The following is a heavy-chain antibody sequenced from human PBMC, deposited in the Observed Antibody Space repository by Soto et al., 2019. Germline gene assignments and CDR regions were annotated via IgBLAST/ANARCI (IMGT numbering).Heavy chain of an antibody. CDR1: GGSINSNRYY. D-gene: IGHD6-13*01. J-gene: IGHJ5*02. V-gene: IGHV4-39*01. CDR2: IFYTGST. CDR3: GNGWFDP. Sequence: QLQLQESGPGLVKPSETLSLTCTVSGGSINSNRYYWAWIRQPPGKGLEWIGSIFYTGSTYYSPSLKGRLTISVDPSKNQFSLTLTYCARPETIGAAAGNGWFDPWGQGTLVTVSS.